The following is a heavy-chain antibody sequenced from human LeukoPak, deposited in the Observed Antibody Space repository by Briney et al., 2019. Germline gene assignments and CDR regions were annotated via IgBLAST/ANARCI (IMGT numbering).Heavy chain of an antibody. J-gene: IGHJ4*02. D-gene: IGHD5-12*01. CDR1: GFSFSNYG. Sequence: GGSLRLSCAVSGFSFSNYGMSWVRQAPGKGLEWVSTISGSGRNTYYADAVMGRFTISRDNSKNTLYLQMNSLRAGDTAVYSCARHVDGNCFDFWGQGTLVTVSP. CDR3: ARHVDGNCFDF. CDR2: ISGSGRNT. V-gene: IGHV3-23*01.